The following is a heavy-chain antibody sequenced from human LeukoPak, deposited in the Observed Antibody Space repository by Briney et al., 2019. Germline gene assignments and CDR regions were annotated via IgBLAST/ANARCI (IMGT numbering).Heavy chain of an antibody. CDR3: VRGSLASGVVVYYYYYLDV. J-gene: IGHJ6*03. V-gene: IGHV3-66*01. Sequence: GGSLRLSCAASGFTVSSNYMSWVRQAPGKGLEWVSVIYTGGSTYYADSVKGRFTISRDNSKNSLYLQMNSLRAEDTAVYYCVRGSLASGVVVYYYYYLDVWGKGTTVTVSS. CDR2: IYTGGST. D-gene: IGHD3-3*01. CDR1: GFTVSSNY.